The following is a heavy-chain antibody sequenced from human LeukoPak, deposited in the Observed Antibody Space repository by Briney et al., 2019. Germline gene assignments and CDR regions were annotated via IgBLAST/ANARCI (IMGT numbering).Heavy chain of an antibody. CDR2: ISSSSSTI. D-gene: IGHD3-3*01. Sequence: PGGSLRLSCAASGFTFSSYSMNWVRQAPGKGLEWVSYISSSSSTIYYADSVKGRFTISRDNAKNSLYLQMNSLRAEDTAVYYCAKSLLSGYFDYWGQGTLVTVTS. J-gene: IGHJ4*02. V-gene: IGHV3-48*01. CDR3: AKSLLSGYFDY. CDR1: GFTFSSYS.